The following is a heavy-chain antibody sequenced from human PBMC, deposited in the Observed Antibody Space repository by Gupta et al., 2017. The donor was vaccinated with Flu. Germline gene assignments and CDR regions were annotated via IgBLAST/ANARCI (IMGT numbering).Heavy chain of an antibody. CDR3: SKGANWAFEI. CDR2: ISGGGSNT. V-gene: IGHV3-23*01. J-gene: IGHJ3*02. CDR1: TSIRDA. D-gene: IGHD1-1*01. Sequence: TSIRDAMRWVRQAPGRGLEWVSTISGGGSNTYYADSVKGRFTISGDSSKKTMYLQMNSLRAEDTAVYYCSKGANWAFEIWGQGTMVTVSS.